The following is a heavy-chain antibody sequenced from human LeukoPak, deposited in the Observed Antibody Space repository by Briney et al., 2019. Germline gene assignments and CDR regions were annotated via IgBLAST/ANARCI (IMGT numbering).Heavy chain of an antibody. CDR1: GFTFSSYA. J-gene: IGHJ3*02. Sequence: PGRSLRLSCAASGFTFSSYAMHWVRQAPGKGLEWVAVISYDGSNKYYADSVKGRFTISRDNSKNTLYLQMNSLRAEDTAVYYCARDGAVAGLDAFDIWGQGTMVTVSS. D-gene: IGHD6-19*01. CDR3: ARDGAVAGLDAFDI. V-gene: IGHV3-30-3*01. CDR2: ISYDGSNK.